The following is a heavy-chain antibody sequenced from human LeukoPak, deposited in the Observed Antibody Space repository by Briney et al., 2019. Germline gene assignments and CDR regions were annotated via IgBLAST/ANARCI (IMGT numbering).Heavy chain of an antibody. V-gene: IGHV1-69*02. Sequence: SVKVSCKASGGTFSSYTISWVRQAPGQGLEWMGRIIPILGIADYAQKFQGRVTITADKSTSTAYMELSSLRSEDTAVYYCARAYCSSTSCYSAFDIWGQGTMVTVSS. CDR1: GGTFSSYT. CDR3: ARAYCSSTSCYSAFDI. D-gene: IGHD2-2*02. J-gene: IGHJ3*02. CDR2: IIPILGIA.